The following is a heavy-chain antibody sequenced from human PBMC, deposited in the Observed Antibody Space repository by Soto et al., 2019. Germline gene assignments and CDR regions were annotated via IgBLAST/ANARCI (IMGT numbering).Heavy chain of an antibody. Sequence: PGGSLILPCSASGFTFSSYSMSWVRQAPGKGLGWVSAISGSGGSTYYADSVKGRFTISRDNSKNTLYLQMNSLRAEDTAVYYCAKGGNQLLKYWGKGTMVTAPQ. CDR1: GFTFSSYS. CDR3: AKGGNQLLKY. J-gene: IGHJ4*02. V-gene: IGHV3-23*01. CDR2: ISGSGGST. D-gene: IGHD2-2*01.